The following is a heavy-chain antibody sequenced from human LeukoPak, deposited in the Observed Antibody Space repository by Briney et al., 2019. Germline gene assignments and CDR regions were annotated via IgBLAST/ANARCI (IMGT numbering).Heavy chain of an antibody. CDR1: GYTFTSYD. J-gene: IGHJ6*03. V-gene: IGHV1-8*03. CDR3: ARGPGTPHSYDFWSGYYSWHYYYYMDV. CDR2: MNPNSGNT. D-gene: IGHD3-3*01. Sequence: ASVKVSCKASGYTFTSYDFNWVRQATGQGLEWMGWMNPNSGNTGYAQKFQGRVTITRNTSISTAYMELSSLRSEDTAVYYCARGPGTPHSYDFWSGYYSWHYYYYMDVWGKGTTVTVSS.